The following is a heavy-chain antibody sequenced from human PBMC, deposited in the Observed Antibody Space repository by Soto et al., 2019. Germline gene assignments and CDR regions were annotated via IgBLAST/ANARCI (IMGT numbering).Heavy chain of an antibody. J-gene: IGHJ5*02. D-gene: IGHD6-13*01. V-gene: IGHV3-21*04. CDR1: GFTFRSFT. CDR3: TRDASRDSSARGWFDP. CDR2: ISSNSAYI. Sequence: GTLRLSCAASGFTFRSFTMNWVRQAPGKGLEWVSTISSNSAYIYYTDALRGRFTISRDNAKNSLHLQMNSLRAEDTAVYYCTRDASRDSSARGWFDPWGPGTLVTVSS.